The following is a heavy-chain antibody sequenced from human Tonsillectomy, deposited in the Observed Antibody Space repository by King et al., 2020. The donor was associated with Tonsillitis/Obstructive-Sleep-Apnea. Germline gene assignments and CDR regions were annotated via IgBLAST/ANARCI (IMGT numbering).Heavy chain of an antibody. Sequence: QLQESGPGLVKPSETLSLTCTVSGGSISSYYWSWIRQPPGKGLEWIGYIYYSGSTNYNPSLKSRVTISVDTSKNQFSLKLSSVTAAETAVYYCARAKYYDSSGYYDYWGQGTLVTVSS. CDR3: ARAKYYDSSGYYDY. CDR2: IYYSGST. V-gene: IGHV4-59*01. D-gene: IGHD3-22*01. CDR1: GGSISSYY. J-gene: IGHJ4*02.